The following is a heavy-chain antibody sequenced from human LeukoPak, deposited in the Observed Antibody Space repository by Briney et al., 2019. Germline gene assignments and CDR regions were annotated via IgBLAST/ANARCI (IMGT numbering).Heavy chain of an antibody. CDR3: AREIVVVMPSHAFDI. CDR1: GYTFTSYY. V-gene: IGHV1-46*01. D-gene: IGHD3-22*01. CDR2: INPSGGST. J-gene: IGHJ3*02. Sequence: ASVKVSCKASGYTFTSYYMHWVRLAPGQGLEWMGIINPSGGSTSYAQKFQGRVTMTRDTSTSTVYMELSSLRSEDTAVYYCAREIVVVMPSHAFDIWGQGTMVTVSS.